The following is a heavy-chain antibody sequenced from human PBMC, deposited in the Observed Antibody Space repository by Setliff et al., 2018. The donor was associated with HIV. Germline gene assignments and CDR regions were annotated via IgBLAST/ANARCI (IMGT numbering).Heavy chain of an antibody. Sequence: ASVKVSCKVSGYTFPDYYIQWVRQAPGKGLEWMGLIDPDRGEAVYAEKFQGRVTITADRSKDIAYMKLSSLRSEDTAMYYCAWGTQRPIDSWGQGTLVTV. CDR3: AWGTQRPIDS. CDR2: IDPDRGEA. D-gene: IGHD3-16*01. V-gene: IGHV1-69-2*01. J-gene: IGHJ4*02. CDR1: GYTFPDYY.